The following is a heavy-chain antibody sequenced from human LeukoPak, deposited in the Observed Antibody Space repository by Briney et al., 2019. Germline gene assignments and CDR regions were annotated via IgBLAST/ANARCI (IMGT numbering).Heavy chain of an antibody. CDR1: GGSISSGGYY. Sequence: PSETLSLTCTVSGGSISSGGYYWSWIRQHPGKGLEWIGYIYYSGSTYYNPSLKSRVTISVDTSKNQFSLKLSSVTAADTAVYYCARYYYDSSGYYSSHAFDIWGQGTMVTVSS. CDR3: ARYYYDSSGYYSSHAFDI. V-gene: IGHV4-31*03. D-gene: IGHD3-22*01. J-gene: IGHJ3*02. CDR2: IYYSGST.